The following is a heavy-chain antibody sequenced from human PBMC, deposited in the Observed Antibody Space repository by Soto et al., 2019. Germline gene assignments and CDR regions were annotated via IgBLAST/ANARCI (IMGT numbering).Heavy chain of an antibody. V-gene: IGHV3-30*18. Sequence: PGGSLGLSCAASGFTFSSYGMHWVRQAPGKGLEWVAVISYDGSNKYYADSVRGRFTISRDNSKNTLYLQMNSLRAEDTAVYYYAKEERGVTAAGRPYYYYGMDGWGQVNTVTVP. J-gene: IGHJ6*02. CDR3: AKEERGVTAAGRPYYYYGMDG. CDR2: ISYDGSNK. CDR1: GFTFSSYG. D-gene: IGHD6-13*01.